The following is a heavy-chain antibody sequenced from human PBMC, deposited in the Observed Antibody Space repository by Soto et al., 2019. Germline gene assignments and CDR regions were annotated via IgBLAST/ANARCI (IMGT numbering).Heavy chain of an antibody. Sequence: ASVKVSCKASGYTFTSYGISWVRQAPGQGLEWMGWISAYNGNTNYAQKLQGRVTMTTDTSTSTAYMELRSLRSDDTAVYYCARDRCSGGSCYGSLYYYYYYMDVWGKGTTVTVSS. CDR3: ARDRCSGGSCYGSLYYYYYYMDV. CDR1: GYTFTSYG. D-gene: IGHD2-15*01. V-gene: IGHV1-18*01. CDR2: ISAYNGNT. J-gene: IGHJ6*03.